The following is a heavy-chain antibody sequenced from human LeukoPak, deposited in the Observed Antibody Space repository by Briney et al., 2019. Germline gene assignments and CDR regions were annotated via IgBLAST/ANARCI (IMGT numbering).Heavy chain of an antibody. V-gene: IGHV3-23*01. CDR2: INDRGDAT. D-gene: IGHD2-8*02. J-gene: IGHJ4*02. CDR3: AKDLLVPVSGPVGFAN. Sequence: GGSLRLSCAGSGFTFSAYPISWIRQAPGQGLEWVSAINDRGDATYYAGSVKGRFTVSRDNNKNTVFLQMRNLTAEDSAVYYCAKDLLVPVSGPVGFANWGLGPLVIVSS. CDR1: GFTFSAYP.